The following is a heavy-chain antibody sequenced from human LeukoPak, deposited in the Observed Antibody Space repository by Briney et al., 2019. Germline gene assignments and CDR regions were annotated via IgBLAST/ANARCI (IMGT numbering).Heavy chain of an antibody. D-gene: IGHD3-22*01. V-gene: IGHV4-59*01. Sequence: SETLSLTCTVSGGSFSSYYWSWVRQPPGKGLEWIGYINCSGSTNYNPSLKSRVTISVDTSKNQFSLKLSSVTAAATAVYYCARDLDRSGILDYWGQGTLVTVSS. J-gene: IGHJ4*02. CDR1: GGSFSSYY. CDR2: INCSGST. CDR3: ARDLDRSGILDY.